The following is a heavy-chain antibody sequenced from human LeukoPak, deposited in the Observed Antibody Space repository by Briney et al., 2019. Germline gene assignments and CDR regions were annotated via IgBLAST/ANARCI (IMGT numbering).Heavy chain of an antibody. CDR3: ARGRAYSDGTDV. D-gene: IGHD6-13*01. CDR1: GFTFGSYE. V-gene: IGHV3-48*03. CDR2: ISSSGSSI. Sequence: GGSLRLSCAASGFTFGSYEMTWVRQAPGKGLEGVSYISSSGSSIYYADSVKGRFTISRDNGKNALYLQMNSPRAEDTAVYYCARGRAYSDGTDVWGQGTTVTVSS. J-gene: IGHJ6*02.